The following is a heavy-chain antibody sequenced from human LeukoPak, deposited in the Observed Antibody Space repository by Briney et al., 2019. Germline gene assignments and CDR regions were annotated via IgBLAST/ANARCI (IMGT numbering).Heavy chain of an antibody. D-gene: IGHD6-13*01. CDR2: ISSSSSSI. V-gene: IGHV3-48*04. CDR1: GFTFSSYS. CDR3: AREEGSSAFDY. Sequence: GGSLRLSCAASGFTFSSYSMNWVRQAPGKGLEWVSYISSSSSSIYYADSVKGRFTISRDNAKNSLYLQMNSLRAEDTAVYYCAREEGSSAFDYWGQGTLVTVSS. J-gene: IGHJ4*02.